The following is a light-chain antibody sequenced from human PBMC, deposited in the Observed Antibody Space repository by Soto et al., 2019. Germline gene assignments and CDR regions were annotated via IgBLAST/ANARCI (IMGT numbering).Light chain of an antibody. V-gene: IGLV2-8*01. Sequence: QSVLTQPPSASGSPGQSVTISCTGTSSDFGGYNYVSWYQQHSGKAPNLMIYEVSKRPSGVPDRFSGSKSGNTASLTVSGLQAEDEADYYCSSYAGSNNFVVFGGGTKVTVL. CDR1: SSDFGGYNY. CDR2: EVS. CDR3: SSYAGSNNFVV. J-gene: IGLJ2*01.